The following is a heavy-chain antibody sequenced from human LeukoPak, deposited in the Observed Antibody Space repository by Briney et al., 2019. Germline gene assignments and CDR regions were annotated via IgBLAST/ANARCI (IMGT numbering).Heavy chain of an antibody. Sequence: GGSLRLSCAASGFTFSSYSMNWVRQAPGKGLEWVGFIRSKAYGGTTDYAASVKGRFTISRDDSKSIAYLQMNSLKIEDTAVYYCTRRGGWYSDYWGQGTLVTVSS. D-gene: IGHD6-19*01. J-gene: IGHJ4*02. CDR1: GFTFSSYS. CDR3: TRRGGWYSDY. V-gene: IGHV3-49*04. CDR2: IRSKAYGGTT.